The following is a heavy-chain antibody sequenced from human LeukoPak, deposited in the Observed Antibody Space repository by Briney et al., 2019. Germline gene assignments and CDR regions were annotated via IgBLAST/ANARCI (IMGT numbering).Heavy chain of an antibody. V-gene: IGHV1-46*01. Sequence: AASVKVSCKASGYTFTGYYMHWVRQAPGQGLEWMGIINPSGGSTSYAQKFQGRVTMTRDMSTSTDYMELGSLRSEDTAVYYCARDNSVEDTAWWFDPWGQGTLVTVSS. D-gene: IGHD4-23*01. J-gene: IGHJ5*02. CDR1: GYTFTGYY. CDR2: INPSGGST. CDR3: ARDNSVEDTAWWFDP.